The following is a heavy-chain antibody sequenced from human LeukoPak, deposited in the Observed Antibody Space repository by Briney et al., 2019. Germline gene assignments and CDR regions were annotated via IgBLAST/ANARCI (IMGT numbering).Heavy chain of an antibody. D-gene: IGHD1-1*01. CDR1: GGSIGSGTYY. Sequence: PSETLSLTCTVSGGSIGSGTYYWNWIRQPAGKGLEWIGRVGRMYNRESTNYNPSLKSRVTISVDTSKNQFSLKLSSVTAADTAVYYCARDRGTWNDDGFDYWGQGTLVTVSS. CDR3: ARDRGTWNDDGFDY. J-gene: IGHJ4*02. V-gene: IGHV4-61*02. CDR2: VGRMYNREST.